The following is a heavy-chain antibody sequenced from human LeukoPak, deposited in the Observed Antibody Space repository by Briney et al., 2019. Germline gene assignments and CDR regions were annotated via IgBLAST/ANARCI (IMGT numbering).Heavy chain of an antibody. CDR3: AKDPPYQPHAKYFDY. CDR2: ISAGGGGT. V-gene: IGHV3-23*01. Sequence: GGSLRLSCAASGFTFGSYGMSWVRQVPGKGLEWVSGISAGGGGTYYADSVKGRFTISRDNSKNTLYLQMNSLRAEDTAVYYCAKDPPYQPHAKYFDYWGQGTLVTASS. J-gene: IGHJ4*02. CDR1: GFTFGSYG. D-gene: IGHD2-2*01.